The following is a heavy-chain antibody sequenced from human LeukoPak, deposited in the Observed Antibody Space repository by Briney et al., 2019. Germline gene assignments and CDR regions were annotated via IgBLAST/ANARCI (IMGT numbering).Heavy chain of an antibody. V-gene: IGHV4-4*07. Sequence: SETLSLTCTVSGGSFNSYCWTWIRQPAGKGLEWIGRIFSSGSNNYNPSLKSRVTMSVDTSKNQFSLKLSSVTAADTAVYYCARGLRYWYFDLWGRGTLVTVSS. CDR3: ARGLRYWYFDL. CDR2: IFSSGSN. J-gene: IGHJ2*01. CDR1: GGSFNSYC.